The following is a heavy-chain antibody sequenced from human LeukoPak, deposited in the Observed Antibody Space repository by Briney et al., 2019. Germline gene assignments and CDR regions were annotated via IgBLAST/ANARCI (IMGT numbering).Heavy chain of an antibody. D-gene: IGHD5-18*01. J-gene: IGHJ5*02. V-gene: IGHV4-34*01. CDR3: AYFRGGYGFDP. CDR2: INHSGST. Sequence: SSETLSLTCAVYGGSFSGYYWSWIRQPPGKGLEWIGEINHSGSTNYNPSLKSRVTISVDTSKNQFSLKLSSVTAADTAVYYCAYFRGGYGFDPWGQGTLVTVSS. CDR1: GGSFSGYY.